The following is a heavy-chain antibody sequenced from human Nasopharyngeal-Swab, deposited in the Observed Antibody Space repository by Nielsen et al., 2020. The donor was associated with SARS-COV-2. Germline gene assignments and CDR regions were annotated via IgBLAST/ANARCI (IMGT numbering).Heavy chain of an antibody. J-gene: IGHJ3*02. CDR3: ARIDARIAVAGPVGFAFDI. Sequence: SQTLSLTCTVSGGSLSSSSYYWGWLRQPPGKGLDRMGRINYSGSTYNNPSPKSRVTITVETSKNQFSLKLSSVTAADTAVYYCARIDARIAVAGPVGFAFDIWGQGTMVTVSS. D-gene: IGHD6-19*01. CDR2: INYSGST. V-gene: IGHV4-39*01. CDR1: GGSLSSSSYY.